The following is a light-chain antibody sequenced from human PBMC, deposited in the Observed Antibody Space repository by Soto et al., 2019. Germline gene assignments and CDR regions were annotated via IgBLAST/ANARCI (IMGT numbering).Light chain of an antibody. Sequence: QSVLTQPPSVSAAPGQKVTISCSGSNSIIGNYYASWYQQLPGTAPKLLIYDNDKRPSGIPDRFSGSTSGTSATLAITGLQTGDEADYYCGTWDASLSAVVFGGGTKLTVL. CDR3: GTWDASLSAVV. V-gene: IGLV1-51*01. J-gene: IGLJ2*01. CDR1: NSIIGNYY. CDR2: DND.